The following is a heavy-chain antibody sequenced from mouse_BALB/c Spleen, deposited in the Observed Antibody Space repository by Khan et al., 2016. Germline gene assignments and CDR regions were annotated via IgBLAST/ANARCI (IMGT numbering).Heavy chain of an antibody. CDR2: INPYNGDT. CDR1: GYSFTDYF. CDR3: ARNRYDAYFDV. V-gene: IGHV1-20*02. Sequence: VQLQQSGPELVKPGASVKISCKASGYSFTDYFMNWVMQSHGKSLEWIGRINPYNGDTFFNQKFKGKATLTVDRSSSTAHMELRSLASEDSAVYYCARNRYDAYFDVWGAGTTVTVSS. D-gene: IGHD2-14*01. J-gene: IGHJ1*01.